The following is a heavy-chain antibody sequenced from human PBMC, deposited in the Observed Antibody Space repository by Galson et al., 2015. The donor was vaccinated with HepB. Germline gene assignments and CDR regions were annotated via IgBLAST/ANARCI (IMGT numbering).Heavy chain of an antibody. V-gene: IGHV3-48*01. D-gene: IGHD2-2*01. CDR2: ISSSSSTI. J-gene: IGHJ3*02. CDR3: ARDGGIVVVPAAMGSGDAFDI. Sequence: SLRLSCAASGFTFSSYSMNWVRQAPGKGLEWVSYISSSSSTIYYADSVKGRFTISRDNAKNSLYLQMNSLRAEDTAVYYCARDGGIVVVPAAMGSGDAFDIWGQGTMVTVSS. CDR1: GFTFSSYS.